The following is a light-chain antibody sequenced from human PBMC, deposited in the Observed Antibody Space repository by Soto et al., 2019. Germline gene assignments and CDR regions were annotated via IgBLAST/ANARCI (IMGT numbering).Light chain of an antibody. Sequence: DIQMTQSPSSLSASVGDRVTITCRASQSISSYLNWYQQKPGKAPKLLIYAASSLQSGVPSRFSGSGSGTDFTLTISSLEPEDFAVYYCQQRNSWPPTFTFGQGTRLENK. CDR2: AAS. CDR3: QQRNSWPPTFT. J-gene: IGKJ5*01. CDR1: QSISSY. V-gene: IGKV1-39*01.